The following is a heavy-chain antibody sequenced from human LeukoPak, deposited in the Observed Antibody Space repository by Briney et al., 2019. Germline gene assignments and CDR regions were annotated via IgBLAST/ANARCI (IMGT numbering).Heavy chain of an antibody. D-gene: IGHD2-2*01. Sequence: ASVKVSCKASGYTFTGYYMHWARQAPGQGLEWMAWINPNSGGTNYAQKFQGRVTMTRDTSISTAYMELSRLRSDDTAVYYCAREIGDCSSTSCYQYYYYYMDVWGKGTTVTVSS. J-gene: IGHJ6*03. CDR1: GYTFTGYY. CDR3: AREIGDCSSTSCYQYYYYYMDV. V-gene: IGHV1-2*02. CDR2: INPNSGGT.